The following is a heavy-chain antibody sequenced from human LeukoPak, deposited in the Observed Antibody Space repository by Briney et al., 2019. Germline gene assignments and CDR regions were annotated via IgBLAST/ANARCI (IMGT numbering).Heavy chain of an antibody. V-gene: IGHV1-46*01. D-gene: IGHD6-6*01. CDR3: ARAVTEYSSSLNWFDP. J-gene: IGHJ5*02. CDR2: INPSGGST. CDR1: GYTFTSYY. Sequence: GASVKVSCKASGYTFTSYYMHWVRQAPGQGLEWMGIINPSGGSTSYAQKFQGRVTMTRDTSTSTVYMELSSLRSEDTAVYYCARAVTEYSSSLNWFDPWGQGTLVTVSS.